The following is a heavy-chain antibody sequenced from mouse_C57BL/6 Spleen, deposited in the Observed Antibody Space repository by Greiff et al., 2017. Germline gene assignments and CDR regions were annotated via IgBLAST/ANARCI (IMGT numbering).Heavy chain of an antibody. D-gene: IGHD2-14*01. Sequence: QVQLQQPGAELVMPGASVKLSCKASGYTFTSYWMHWVKQRPGQGLEWIGEIDPSDSYTNYNQKFKGKSTLTVDKSASTTYMQLSSLTSEDSAVYDCARRNGYRFDYWGQGTTLTVSS. CDR3: ARRNGYRFDY. V-gene: IGHV1-69*01. CDR1: GYTFTSYW. J-gene: IGHJ2*01. CDR2: IDPSDSYT.